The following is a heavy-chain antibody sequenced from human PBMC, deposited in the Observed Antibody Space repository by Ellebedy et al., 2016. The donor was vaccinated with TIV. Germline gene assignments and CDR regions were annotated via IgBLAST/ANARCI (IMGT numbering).Heavy chain of an antibody. CDR2: ISSSSSYI. V-gene: IGHV3-21*01. D-gene: IGHD5-24*01. Sequence: PGGSLRLSCEASGFTFSSYTMNWVRQAPGKGLEWVSSISSSSSYIYYADSVKGRFTISRDNAKNSLYLQMNSLRAEDTAVYYWARQSQKMATIPGDLGYWGQGTLVTVSS. CDR1: GFTFSSYT. CDR3: ARQSQKMATIPGDLGY. J-gene: IGHJ4*02.